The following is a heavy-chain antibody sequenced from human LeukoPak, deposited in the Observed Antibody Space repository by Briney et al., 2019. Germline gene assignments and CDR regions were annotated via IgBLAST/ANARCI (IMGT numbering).Heavy chain of an antibody. V-gene: IGHV3-74*01. CDR2: INSDGSST. J-gene: IGHJ6*03. D-gene: IGHD4-17*01. CDR1: GFTFSSYW. CDR3: ARDPSRYGDYESYMDV. Sequence: PGGSLRLSCAASGFTFSSYWMHWVRQAPGKGLVWVSRINSDGSSTSYADSVKGRFTISRDNAKNTLYLQMNSLRAEDTAVYYCARDPSRYGDYESYMDVWGKGTTVTISS.